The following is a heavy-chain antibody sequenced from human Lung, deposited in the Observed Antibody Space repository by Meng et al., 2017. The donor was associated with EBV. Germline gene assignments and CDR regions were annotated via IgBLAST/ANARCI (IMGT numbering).Heavy chain of an antibody. Sequence: LQLQEAGPGLVKPSETLSLTCPVPGGSIRSSSNHWGWNRQPPGKGLEWIGSIYYSGSTYYNPSLKSRVTISIDTSKNQFSLKLSSVTAADTAVYYCASPLGILGIVDLWGRGTLVTVSS. D-gene: IGHD7-27*01. J-gene: IGHJ2*01. V-gene: IGHV4-39*01. CDR3: ASPLGILGIVDL. CDR2: IYYSGST. CDR1: GGSIRSSSNH.